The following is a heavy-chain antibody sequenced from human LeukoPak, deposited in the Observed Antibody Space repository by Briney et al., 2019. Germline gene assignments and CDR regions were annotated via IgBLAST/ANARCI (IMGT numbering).Heavy chain of an antibody. D-gene: IGHD6-13*01. V-gene: IGHV4-61*01. J-gene: IGHJ4*02. CDR2: MYYSGST. CDR3: AALRGSWYIDY. CDR1: GGSVSSRYYY. Sequence: PSETLSLTCTVSGGSVSSRYYYWSWIRQPPGKGLEWIGYMYYSGSTNYNPSLKSRVTISIDTSKNQFSLNLSSVTAADTAVYFCAALRGSWYIDYWGQGTLVTVSS.